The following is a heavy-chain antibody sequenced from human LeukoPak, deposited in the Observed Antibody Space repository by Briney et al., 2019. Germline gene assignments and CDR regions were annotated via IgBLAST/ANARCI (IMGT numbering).Heavy chain of an antibody. D-gene: IGHD3-10*01. CDR2: IHPTSTNT. CDR1: GYSFSTYD. J-gene: IGHJ4*02. V-gene: IGHV1-8*03. CDR3: ARGQWFGEGSLYYFDL. Sequence: GASVKVSCKASGYSFSTYDINWVRQASGQGLEWMGWIHPTSTNTAYTQKFHPRFQGRLTITRDTSISTAYMELSSLTSDDTAVYYCARGQWFGEGSLYYFDLWGQGTLVTVSS.